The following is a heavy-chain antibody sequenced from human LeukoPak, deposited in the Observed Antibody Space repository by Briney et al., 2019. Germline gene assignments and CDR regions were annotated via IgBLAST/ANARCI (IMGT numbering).Heavy chain of an antibody. CDR3: AKDSRMAVAGTSVR. CDR1: GLRFRDSA. CDR2: IRYSGKNA. V-gene: IGHV3-23*01. J-gene: IGHJ4*02. Sequence: PGGSLRLACAPDGLRFRDSAMTSVRHAPGKGLEWDALIRYSGKNANYADSVKGRFTIVRDNSKNTLYLQRNSLRAEDTAVYYCAKDSRMAVAGTSVRWGQGTLVIVSS. D-gene: IGHD6-19*01.